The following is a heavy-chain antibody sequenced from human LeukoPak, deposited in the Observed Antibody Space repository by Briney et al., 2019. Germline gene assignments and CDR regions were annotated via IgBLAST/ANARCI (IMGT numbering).Heavy chain of an antibody. D-gene: IGHD2-21*02. CDR1: GYTFTSYW. CDR3: ATSLVVTAIFDY. J-gene: IGHJ4*02. Sequence: GESLKISCKGSGYTFTSYWISWVRQMPGKGLEWMGRIDPSDSYTNYSPSFQGHVTISADKSISTAYLQWSSLKASDTAMYYCATSLVVTAIFDYWGQGTLVTVSS. CDR2: IDPSDSYT. V-gene: IGHV5-10-1*01.